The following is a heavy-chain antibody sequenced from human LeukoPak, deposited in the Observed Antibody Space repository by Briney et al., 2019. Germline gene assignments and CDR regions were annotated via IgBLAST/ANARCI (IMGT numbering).Heavy chain of an antibody. CDR3: ARGTSARHPHFDY. V-gene: IGHV3-33*01. CDR1: GFTFSSYV. D-gene: IGHD6-6*01. J-gene: IGHJ4*02. CDR2: IWYDGSNK. Sequence: GGSLRLSCAASGFTFSSYVMHWVRQTPGKGLEWVAVIWYDGSNKYYADSVKGRVTISRDNSKNTLYLQTNSLRAEDTAVYYCARGTSARHPHFDYWGQGTLVTVSS.